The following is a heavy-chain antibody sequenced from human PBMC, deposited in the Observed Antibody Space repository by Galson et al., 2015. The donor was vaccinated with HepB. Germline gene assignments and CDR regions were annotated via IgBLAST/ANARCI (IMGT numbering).Heavy chain of an antibody. CDR2: ISGSGGST. CDR3: AKGSDIVVVPAARGYYGMDV. Sequence: LRLSCAASGFTFSSYAMRWVRQAPGKGLEWVSAISGSGGSTYYADSVKGRFTISRDNSKNTLYLQMNSLRAEDTAVYYCAKGSDIVVVPAARGYYGMDVWGQGTTVTVSS. V-gene: IGHV3-23*01. D-gene: IGHD2-2*01. CDR1: GFTFSSYA. J-gene: IGHJ6*02.